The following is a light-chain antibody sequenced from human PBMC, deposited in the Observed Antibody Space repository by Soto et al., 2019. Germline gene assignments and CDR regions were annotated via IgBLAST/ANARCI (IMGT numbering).Light chain of an antibody. J-gene: IGLJ2*01. CDR1: GSNIGAGYD. V-gene: IGLV1-40*01. CDR2: GNN. CDR3: QSYDSSLNGVV. Sequence: QSVLTQPPSVSGAPGQRVTIACTGSGSNIGAGYDVHWYQQLPGTAPKLLIYGNNNRPSGVPDRFSGSKSGTSASLAITGLQAEDEADYYCQSYDSSLNGVVFGGGTKLTVL.